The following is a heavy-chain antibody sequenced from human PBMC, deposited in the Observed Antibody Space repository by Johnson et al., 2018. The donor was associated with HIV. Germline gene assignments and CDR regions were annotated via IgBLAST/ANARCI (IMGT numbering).Heavy chain of an antibody. Sequence: VQLVESGGGVVQPGRSLRLSCAASGFTCSSYAMHWVRQAPGKGLEWVAVISYDGSNKYYADSVKGRFTISRDNSKTTLYLQMNSLRDEDTAVYYCANSLLLDAFNIWGQGTMVTVSS. CDR1: GFTCSSYA. D-gene: IGHD2-15*01. J-gene: IGHJ3*02. CDR2: ISYDGSNK. CDR3: ANSLLLDAFNI. V-gene: IGHV3-30*04.